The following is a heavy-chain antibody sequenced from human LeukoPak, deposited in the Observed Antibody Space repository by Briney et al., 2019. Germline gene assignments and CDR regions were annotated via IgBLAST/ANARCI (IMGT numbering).Heavy chain of an antibody. Sequence: GGSLRLSCAASGFTFSSYAMSWVRQAPGKGLEWVSAISGSGGSTYYADSVKGRFTISRGNSKNTLYLQMNSLRAEDTAVYYCAKSLGGSSWYSYWGQGTLVTVSS. D-gene: IGHD6-13*01. CDR3: AKSLGGSSWYSY. CDR1: GFTFSSYA. CDR2: ISGSGGST. V-gene: IGHV3-23*01. J-gene: IGHJ4*02.